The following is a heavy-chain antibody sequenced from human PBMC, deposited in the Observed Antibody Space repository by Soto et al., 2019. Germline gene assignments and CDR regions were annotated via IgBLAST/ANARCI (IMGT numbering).Heavy chain of an antibody. CDR3: ARDNDRLQLGGNYYYILDV. J-gene: IGHJ6*02. CDR2: IIPLFRTP. D-gene: IGHD4-4*01. CDR1: GGTFSSSA. Sequence: QVQLVQSGAEMKEPGSSVKVSCKTSGGTFSSSAISWLRQAPGQGLEWMGGIIPLFRTPDYAQKFQGRVTIAADESTSTAYMELSSLRSVDTAVYYCARDNDRLQLGGNYYYILDVWGQGTTTTVSS. V-gene: IGHV1-69*12.